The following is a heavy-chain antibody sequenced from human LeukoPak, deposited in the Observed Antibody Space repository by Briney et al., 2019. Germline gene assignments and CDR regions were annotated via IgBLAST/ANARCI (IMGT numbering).Heavy chain of an antibody. V-gene: IGHV5-51*01. CDR1: GYSFTSYW. CDR2: IYPGDSDT. Sequence: GESLQISCKGSGYSFTSYWIGWVRQMPGKGLEWMGIIYPGDSDTRYSPSFQGQVTISADKSISTAYLQWSSLKASDTAMYYCARRRSYYYDSSGYLLGEFDPWGQGTLVTVSS. J-gene: IGHJ5*02. D-gene: IGHD3-22*01. CDR3: ARRRSYYYDSSGYLLGEFDP.